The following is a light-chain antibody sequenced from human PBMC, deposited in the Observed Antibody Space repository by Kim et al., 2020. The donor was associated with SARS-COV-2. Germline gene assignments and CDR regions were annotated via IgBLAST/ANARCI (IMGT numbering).Light chain of an antibody. Sequence: SASVRDNFTIPGRARQSIRSWCAWRQQKPAKAPKPLIYNASSLESGVPSRFSGSGSGIEFTLTISSLQPDDFATYYCQQYNSYPYTFGQEPNL. CDR2: NAS. CDR3: QQYNSYPYT. V-gene: IGKV1-5*03. CDR1: QSIRSW. J-gene: IGKJ2*01.